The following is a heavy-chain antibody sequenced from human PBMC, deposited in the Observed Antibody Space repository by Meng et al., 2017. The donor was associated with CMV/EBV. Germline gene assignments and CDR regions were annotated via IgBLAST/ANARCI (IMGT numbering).Heavy chain of an antibody. CDR2: IYWDDDK. D-gene: IGHD4-17*01. CDR3: AHSNVFVTTVTSFDY. CDR1: RFSLSTSGVG. J-gene: IGHJ4*02. V-gene: IGHV2-5*02. Sequence: TVKSSVPTHVNPTQTLTLPCTFSRFSLSTSGVGVGWIRQPPGKALEWLALIYWDDDKRYSPSLKSRLTITKDTSKNQVVLTMTNMDPVDTATYYCAHSNVFVTTVTSFDYWGQGTLVTVSS.